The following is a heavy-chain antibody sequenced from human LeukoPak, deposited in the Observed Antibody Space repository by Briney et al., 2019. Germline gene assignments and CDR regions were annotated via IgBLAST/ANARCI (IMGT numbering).Heavy chain of an antibody. CDR1: GFTFSSYG. D-gene: IGHD3-22*01. CDR3: ARDPLSHYYDSSGFFDY. Sequence: GSLRLSCAASGFTFSSYGMHWVRQAPGKGLEWVAFIRYDGSNKYYADSVKGRFTISRDNSKNTLYLQMNSLRAEDTAVYYCARDPLSHYYDSSGFFDYWGQGTLVTVSS. J-gene: IGHJ4*02. V-gene: IGHV3-30*02. CDR2: IRYDGSNK.